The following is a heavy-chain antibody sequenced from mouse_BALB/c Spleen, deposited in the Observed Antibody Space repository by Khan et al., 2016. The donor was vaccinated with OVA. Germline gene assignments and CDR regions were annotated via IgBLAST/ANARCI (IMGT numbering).Heavy chain of an antibody. Sequence: QIPLVQSGPELKTPGETVKISCQASGYTFTTYGINWVKQAPGKGLKWMGWINTYTGEPTYADDFKGRFAFSLETSANTAYLQINNLKNEDTATYFCARSASYWFFDVWGAGTTVTVSS. CDR3: ARSASYWFFDV. CDR2: INTYTGEP. D-gene: IGHD6-1*01. J-gene: IGHJ1*01. V-gene: IGHV9-3-1*01. CDR1: GYTFTTYG.